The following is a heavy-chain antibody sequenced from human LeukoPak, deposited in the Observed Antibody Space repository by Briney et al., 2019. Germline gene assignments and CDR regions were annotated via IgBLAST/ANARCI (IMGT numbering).Heavy chain of an antibody. D-gene: IGHD2-21*02. CDR2: IQYDRSNK. J-gene: IGHJ4*02. CDR1: GFTFSTYG. Sequence: GGSLRLSCAASGFTFSTYGMHWVRQAPGKGLEWVAFIQYDRSNKYYADSVKGRFTISRDNSKNTLYLQMYSLRAEDTALYYCARDTVVTAIPDYWGQGTLVTVSS. V-gene: IGHV3-30*02. CDR3: ARDTVVTAIPDY.